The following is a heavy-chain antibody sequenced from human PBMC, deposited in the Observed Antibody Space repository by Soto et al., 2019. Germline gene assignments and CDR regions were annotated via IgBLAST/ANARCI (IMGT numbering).Heavy chain of an antibody. CDR3: AHRLAPRWVDYDSSGYYYVYFQH. CDR1: GFSLSTSGVG. Sequence: SGPTLVNPTQTLTLTCTFSGFSLSTSGVGVGWIRQPPGKALEWLALIYWDDDKRYSPSLKSRLTITKDTSKNQVVLTMTNMDPVDTATYYCAHRLAPRWVDYDSSGYYYVYFQHWGQGTLVTVSS. CDR2: IYWDDDK. V-gene: IGHV2-5*02. D-gene: IGHD3-22*01. J-gene: IGHJ1*01.